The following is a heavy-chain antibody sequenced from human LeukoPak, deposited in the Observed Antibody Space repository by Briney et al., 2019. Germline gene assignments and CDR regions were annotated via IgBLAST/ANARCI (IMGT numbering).Heavy chain of an antibody. CDR2: INPSGGST. CDR3: ARERRCSSTSCYPFDAFDI. J-gene: IGHJ3*02. V-gene: IGHV1-46*01. D-gene: IGHD2-2*01. CDR1: GYTFTSYY. Sequence: ASVKVSCKASGYTFTSYYMHWVRQAPGQGLEWMGIINPSGGSTSYAQKFQGRVTMTRDTSTSTVYMELSSLRSEDTAVYYCARERRCSSTSCYPFDAFDIWGQGTMVTVSS.